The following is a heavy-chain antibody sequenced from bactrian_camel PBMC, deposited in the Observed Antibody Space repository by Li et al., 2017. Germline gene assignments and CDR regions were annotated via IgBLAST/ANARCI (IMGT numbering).Heavy chain of an antibody. Sequence: HVQLVESGGDLVQPGKSLTLSCASYGFAFSDYGLSWVRQVPGKGLEWVSSLAPDGSLAYYAVSVKGRFTISRDNAKDTLYLQMNSLKIEDTAVYYCALGSSRQATMTARGKGTQVTVS. CDR1: GFAFSDYG. D-gene: IGHD3*01. CDR2: LAPDGSLA. V-gene: IGHV3S7*01. J-gene: IGHJ4*01.